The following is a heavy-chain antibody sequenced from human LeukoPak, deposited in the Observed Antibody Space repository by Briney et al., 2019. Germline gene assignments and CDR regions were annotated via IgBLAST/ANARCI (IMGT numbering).Heavy chain of an antibody. CDR2: ISYDGSNK. CDR1: GFTVSTNH. D-gene: IGHD3-10*01. V-gene: IGHV3-30*18. J-gene: IGHJ4*02. Sequence: GGSLRLSCAASGFTVSTNHMSWVRQAPGKGLEWVAVISYDGSNKYYPASVKGRFTISRDNSKNTLYLQMNSLRAEDTAVYYCAKGLWFGELRPFDYWGQGTLVTVSS. CDR3: AKGLWFGELRPFDY.